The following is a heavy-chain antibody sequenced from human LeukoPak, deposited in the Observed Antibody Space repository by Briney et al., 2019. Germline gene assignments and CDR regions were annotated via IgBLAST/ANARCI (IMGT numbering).Heavy chain of an antibody. V-gene: IGHV3-33*08. CDR3: AREVAAKGTIDY. Sequence: GGSLRLSCAASGFTFSSYAMHWVRQAPGKGLEWVAVIWYDGSNKYYADSVKGRFTISRDNSKNTLYLQMNSLRAEDTAVYYCAREVAAKGTIDYWGQGTLVTVSS. CDR2: IWYDGSNK. CDR1: GFTFSSYA. D-gene: IGHD2-15*01. J-gene: IGHJ4*02.